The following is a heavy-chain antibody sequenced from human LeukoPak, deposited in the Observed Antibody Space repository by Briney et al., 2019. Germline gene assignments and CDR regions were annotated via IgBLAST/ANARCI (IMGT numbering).Heavy chain of an antibody. Sequence: GASVKVSCKASGYTFTSYGISWVRQAPGQGLEGMGWISAYNGNTNYAQKLQGRVTMTTDTSTSTAYMELRSLRSDDTAVYYCARVLFLEWLSFPVNWFDPWGQGTLVTVSS. CDR2: ISAYNGNT. V-gene: IGHV1-18*01. D-gene: IGHD3-3*01. CDR1: GYTFTSYG. J-gene: IGHJ5*02. CDR3: ARVLFLEWLSFPVNWFDP.